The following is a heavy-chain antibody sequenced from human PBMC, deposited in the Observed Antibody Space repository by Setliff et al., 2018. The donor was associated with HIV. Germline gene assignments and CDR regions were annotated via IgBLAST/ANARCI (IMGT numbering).Heavy chain of an antibody. D-gene: IGHD5-12*01. Sequence: VASVKVSCKVFGFTLSEVSIHWVRQAPGKGLEWMGYFDPQDGETVYAQKFQGRVTMTEDTSIDTAYMELTRLRSEDTAVYYCAIDGAGGWLRPMPDYWGQGTLVTVSS. CDR1: GFTLSEVS. V-gene: IGHV1-24*01. CDR3: AIDGAGGWLRPMPDY. J-gene: IGHJ4*02. CDR2: FDPQDGET.